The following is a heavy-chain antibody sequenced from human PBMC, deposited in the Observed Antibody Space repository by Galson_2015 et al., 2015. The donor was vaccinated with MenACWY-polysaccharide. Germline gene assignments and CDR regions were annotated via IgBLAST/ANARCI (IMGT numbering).Heavy chain of an antibody. Sequence: SLRLSCAASGFTFSSYWMHWVRQVPGKGLVWVSRISSDGSSTSYADSGKGRFTISRDNAKNTLHLQMNSLRVEDTAVYYCARVQGGYSNDWGHPFYFDYWGQGTLVTVSS. D-gene: IGHD6-13*01. J-gene: IGHJ4*02. CDR3: ARVQGGYSNDWGHPFYFDY. V-gene: IGHV3-74*01. CDR2: ISSDGSST. CDR1: GFTFSSYW.